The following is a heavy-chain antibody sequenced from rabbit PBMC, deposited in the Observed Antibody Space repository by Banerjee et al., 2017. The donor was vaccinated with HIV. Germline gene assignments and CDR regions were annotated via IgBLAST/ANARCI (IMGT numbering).Heavy chain of an antibody. CDR3: ARDLRYDDSFYFDL. J-gene: IGHJ4*01. D-gene: IGHD2-1*01. Sequence: QSLEESGGDLVKPGASLTLTCTASRFSFSSGYDMCWVRQAPGKGLEWIGCIWSGGDTYYASWVTGRFSISRDNAQNTVDLQMHSLTAADTATYFCARDLRYDDSFYFDLWGPGTLVTVS. CDR2: IWSGGDT. V-gene: IGHV1S40*01. CDR1: RFSFSSGYD.